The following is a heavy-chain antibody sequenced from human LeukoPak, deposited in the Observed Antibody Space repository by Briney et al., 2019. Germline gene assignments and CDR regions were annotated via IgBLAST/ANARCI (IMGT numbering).Heavy chain of an antibody. V-gene: IGHV1-2*02. CDR2: INPNSGGT. CDR3: ARDRAVVTNGWFDP. CDR1: RYTFTGYY. Sequence: ASVKVSCKASRYTFTGYYMHWVRQAPGQGLEWMGWINPNSGGTNYAQKFQGRVTMTRDTSISTAYMELSGLRSDDTAVYYCARDRAVVTNGWFDPWGQGTLVTVSS. D-gene: IGHD4-23*01. J-gene: IGHJ5*02.